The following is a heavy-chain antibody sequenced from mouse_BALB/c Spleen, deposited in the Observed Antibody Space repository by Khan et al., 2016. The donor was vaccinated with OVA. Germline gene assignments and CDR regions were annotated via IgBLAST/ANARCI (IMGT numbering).Heavy chain of an antibody. CDR1: GYSFTRYY. CDR3: ARSRISWYFDV. CDR2: IDPFNGGT. Sequence: VQLQQSGPELMKPGASVKISCKASGYSFTRYYMHWVKQSHGKSLEWLGYIDPFNGGTSYNQKFKGKATLTVDKSSSTAYMHLSSLTSEDSAVYYCARSRISWYFDVWGAGTTVTVSS. J-gene: IGHJ1*01. V-gene: IGHV1S135*01. D-gene: IGHD6-2*01.